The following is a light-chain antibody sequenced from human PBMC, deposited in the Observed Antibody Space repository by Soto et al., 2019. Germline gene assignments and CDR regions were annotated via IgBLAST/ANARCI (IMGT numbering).Light chain of an antibody. V-gene: IGLV2-14*01. Sequence: QSALTQPASVSGSPGQSITISCTGTRSDVGGYNYVSWYQQHPGKAPKIMIYDVSNRPSGVSNRFSGSKSGNTASLTISGLQAEDEADYYCSSYTSSSTPVVFGGGTKVTVL. CDR3: SSYTSSSTPVV. CDR2: DVS. J-gene: IGLJ2*01. CDR1: RSDVGGYNY.